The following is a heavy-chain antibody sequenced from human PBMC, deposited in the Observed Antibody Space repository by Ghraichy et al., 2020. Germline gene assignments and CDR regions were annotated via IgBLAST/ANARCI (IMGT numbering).Heavy chain of an antibody. J-gene: IGHJ3*01. CDR1: GYTFTNYY. CDR3: TRRRMSNDAFDV. Sequence: SVKVSCKASGYTFTNYYLHWVRQAPGQGLEWMGWINPHTGDSKYAQNFQGWVTMSRDTSISTIYMEITTLKPDDTAVYYCTRRRMSNDAFDVWGQGTTVTVSS. CDR2: INPHTGDS. V-gene: IGHV1-2*04. D-gene: IGHD4-11*01.